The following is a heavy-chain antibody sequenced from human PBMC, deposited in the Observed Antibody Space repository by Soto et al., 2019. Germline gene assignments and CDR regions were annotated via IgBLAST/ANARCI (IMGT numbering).Heavy chain of an antibody. Sequence: PGGSLRLSCAASGFTVSSNYMSWVRQAPGKGLEWVSVIYSGGSTYYADSVKGRFTISRDNSKNTLYLQMNSLRAEDTAVYYCARDPLSGYDSFDYWGQGTLVTVSS. J-gene: IGHJ4*02. D-gene: IGHD5-12*01. CDR3: ARDPLSGYDSFDY. CDR1: GFTVSSNY. CDR2: IYSGGST. V-gene: IGHV3-66*01.